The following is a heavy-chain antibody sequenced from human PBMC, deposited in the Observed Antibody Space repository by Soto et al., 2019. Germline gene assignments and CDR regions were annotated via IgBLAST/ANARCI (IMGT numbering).Heavy chain of an antibody. CDR3: AKDLGGGYDFDY. Sequence: PAGSLRLSCAASGFTFSSYGMHWVRQAPGKGLEWVAVISYDGSNKYYADSVKGRFTISRDNSKNTLYLQMNSLRAEDTAVYYCAKDLGGGYDFDYWGQGTLVTVSS. D-gene: IGHD5-12*01. CDR2: ISYDGSNK. V-gene: IGHV3-30*18. CDR1: GFTFSSYG. J-gene: IGHJ4*02.